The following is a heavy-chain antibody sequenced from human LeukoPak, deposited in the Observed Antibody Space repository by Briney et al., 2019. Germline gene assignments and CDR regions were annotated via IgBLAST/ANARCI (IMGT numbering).Heavy chain of an antibody. CDR1: GGTFSSYA. J-gene: IGHJ4*02. CDR3: VTLTAVAGTEDY. CDR2: IIPIFGTA. D-gene: IGHD1-1*01. V-gene: IGHV1-69*05. Sequence: ASVKVSCKASGGTFSSYAISWVRQAPGQGLEWMGGIIPIFGTANYAQKFQGRVTITTDESTSTAYMELSSLRSEDTAVYYCVTLTAVAGTEDYWGQGTLVTVSS.